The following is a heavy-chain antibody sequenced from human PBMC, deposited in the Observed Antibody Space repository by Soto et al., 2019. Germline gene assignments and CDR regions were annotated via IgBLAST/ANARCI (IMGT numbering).Heavy chain of an antibody. D-gene: IGHD4-17*01. CDR3: ARGTTVTLYYFDY. V-gene: IGHV4-31*03. CDR1: GGSISSGGYY. CDR2: IFYSGST. J-gene: IGHJ4*02. Sequence: QVQLQESGPGLVKPSQTLSLTCTVSGGSISSGGYYWSWIRQHPGKGLEWIGYIFYSGSTYFNPSLKRRVTKAVDTSKNQFSLKLSSVTAADTAVYYCARGTTVTLYYFDYWGQGTLVTVSS.